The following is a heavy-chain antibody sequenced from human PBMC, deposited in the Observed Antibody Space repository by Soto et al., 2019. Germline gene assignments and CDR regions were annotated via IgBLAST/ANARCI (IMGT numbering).Heavy chain of an antibody. D-gene: IGHD3-9*01. J-gene: IGHJ5*02. V-gene: IGHV3-30-3*02. CDR1: GFTFSSCA. Sequence: GGSLRLSCAASGFTFSSCAMHWVRQAPGKGLEWVALISYDGSNKYYADSVKGRFTISRDNSKNTLYLQMSSLRAEDTAVYYCVKSPGILNGYLDLWGQGTLVTVSS. CDR3: VKSPGILNGYLDL. CDR2: ISYDGSNK.